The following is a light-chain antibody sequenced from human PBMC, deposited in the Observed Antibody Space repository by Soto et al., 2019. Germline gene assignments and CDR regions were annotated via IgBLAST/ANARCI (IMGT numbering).Light chain of an antibody. J-gene: IGLJ1*01. CDR1: TGAVTSGYY. CDR3: LLSYDGTDV. Sequence: QAVVTQEPSLTVSPGGTVTLTCASSTGAVTSGYYPNWFQQKPGQAPRALIYSTSNKYSWTPARFSGSLLGVKAALTLSAVQPEDEAEYYCLLSYDGTDVFGTGTKLTVL. CDR2: STS. V-gene: IGLV7-43*01.